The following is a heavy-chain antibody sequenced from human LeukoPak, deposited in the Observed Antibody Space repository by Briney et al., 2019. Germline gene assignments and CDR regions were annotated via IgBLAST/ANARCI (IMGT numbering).Heavy chain of an antibody. Sequence: GGSLRLSCAASGFTFNTHGMHWVRQAPGKGLEWVAVIWYDGSIKYYSDSVKGRFTISRDNSKNTLNLQMNSLRAEDTAVYYCVRISCTGSRCKPYSYYDMDVWGQGATVTVSS. CDR2: IWYDGSIK. D-gene: IGHD2-15*01. CDR1: GFTFNTHG. CDR3: VRISCTGSRCKPYSYYDMDV. J-gene: IGHJ6*02. V-gene: IGHV3-33*01.